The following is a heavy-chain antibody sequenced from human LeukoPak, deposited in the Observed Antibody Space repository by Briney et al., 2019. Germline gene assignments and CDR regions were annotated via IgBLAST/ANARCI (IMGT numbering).Heavy chain of an antibody. J-gene: IGHJ4*02. CDR2: IIPRFRTV. V-gene: IGHV1-69*08. CDR1: GGTFHRDT. Sequence: ASVKVSFKASGGTFHRDTLSWVRQAPGQGLEWMGRIIPRFRTVDYAQKFRGRVIISADTSTSTAFMELSGLRSEDTAVYYCASGDRVAAVDWGQGTLVTVSS. D-gene: IGHD6-19*01. CDR3: ASGDRVAAVD.